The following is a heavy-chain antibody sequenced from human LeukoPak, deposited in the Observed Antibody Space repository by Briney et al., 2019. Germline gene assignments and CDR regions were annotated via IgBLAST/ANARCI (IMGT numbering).Heavy chain of an antibody. D-gene: IGHD2-21*02. V-gene: IGHV1-18*04. CDR2: IGSYNGNT. Sequence: ASVKVSCKASGYPFSIFGMAWVRQAPGQGLEWMGWIGSYNGNTNFAQKFQGRAIITTDTSTRTVYMELSSLRFDDTAVYYCARAGAEVTSHFDVWGQGTLVTVSS. CDR1: GYPFSIFG. CDR3: ARAGAEVTSHFDV. J-gene: IGHJ4*02.